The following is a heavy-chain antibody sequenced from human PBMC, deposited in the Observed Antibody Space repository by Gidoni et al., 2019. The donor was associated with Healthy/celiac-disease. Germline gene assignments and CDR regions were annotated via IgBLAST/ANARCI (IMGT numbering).Heavy chain of an antibody. CDR2: IWYDGSNK. J-gene: IGHJ6*02. CDR1: GFTFSSYG. Sequence: QVQLVESGGGVVQPGRSLRLSCEASGFTFSSYGMHWVRQAPGKGLEWVAVIWYDGSNKYYADSVKGRFTISRDNSKNTLYLQMNSLRAEDTAVYYCARGLRGMDVWGQGTTVTVSS. V-gene: IGHV3-33*01. CDR3: ARGLRGMDV.